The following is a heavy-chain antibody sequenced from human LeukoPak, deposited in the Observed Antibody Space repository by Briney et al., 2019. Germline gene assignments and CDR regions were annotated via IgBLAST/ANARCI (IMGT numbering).Heavy chain of an antibody. D-gene: IGHD3-3*01. CDR2: IKQDGSEK. V-gene: IGHV3-7*01. CDR1: GFTFSSYW. CDR3: ARDYDFWSGYDYYYYKDV. Sequence: GGSLRLSCAASGFTFSSYWMSWVRQAPGKGLEWVANIKQDGSEKYYVDSVKGRFTISRDNAKNSLYLQMNSLRAEDTAVYYCARDYDFWSGYDYYYYKDVWGKGTTVTVSS. J-gene: IGHJ6*03.